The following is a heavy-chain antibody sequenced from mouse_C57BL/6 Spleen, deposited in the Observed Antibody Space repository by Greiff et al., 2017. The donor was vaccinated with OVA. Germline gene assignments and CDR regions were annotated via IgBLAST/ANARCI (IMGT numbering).Heavy chain of an antibody. CDR1: GFTFSAYY. CDR2: LIYVGSST. Sequence: EVKLMESEGGLVQPGSSMKLSCTASGFTFSAYYMAWVRQVPEKGLEWVANLIYVGSSTYSLDSLKSRFIISRDNAKNILYLQMSRLKSEDTATYYCARAIYYGYDNWYFDVWGTGTTVTVSS. V-gene: IGHV5-16*01. D-gene: IGHD2-2*01. CDR3: ARAIYYGYDNWYFDV. J-gene: IGHJ1*03.